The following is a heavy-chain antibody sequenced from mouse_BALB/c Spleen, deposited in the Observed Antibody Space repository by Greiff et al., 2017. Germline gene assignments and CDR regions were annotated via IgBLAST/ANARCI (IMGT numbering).Heavy chain of an antibody. D-gene: IGHD1-1*01. V-gene: IGHV1-37*01. Sequence: VQLQQSGPELVKPGASVKISCKASGYSFTGYFMNWVKQSHGKSLEWIGRITPYNGDTFYNQKFKGKATLTVDKSSSTAHMALLSLTSEDSAVYYCGTGITTVVEGYFDYWGQGTTLTVAS. CDR1: GYSFTGYF. CDR3: GTGITTVVEGYFDY. J-gene: IGHJ2*01. CDR2: ITPYNGDT.